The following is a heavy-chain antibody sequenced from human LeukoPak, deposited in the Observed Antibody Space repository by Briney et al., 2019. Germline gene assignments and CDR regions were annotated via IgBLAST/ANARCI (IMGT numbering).Heavy chain of an antibody. Sequence: SETLSLTCAVYGGSFSGYYWSWIRQPPGKGLEWIGEINHGGSTNYNPSLKSRVTISVDTSKNQFSLELSSVTAADTAVYYCARGVRLVTIFGVGLLDYWGQGTLVTVSS. V-gene: IGHV4-34*01. CDR1: GGSFSGYY. CDR2: INHGGST. J-gene: IGHJ4*02. CDR3: ARGVRLVTIFGVGLLDY. D-gene: IGHD3-3*01.